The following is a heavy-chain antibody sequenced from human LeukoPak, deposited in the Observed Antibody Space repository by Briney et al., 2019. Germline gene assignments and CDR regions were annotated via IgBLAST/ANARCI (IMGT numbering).Heavy chain of an antibody. CDR2: IIVGNGNT. D-gene: IGHD4-23*01. CDR1: GYTFTSYD. V-gene: IGHV1-3*01. Sequence: ASVNVSCKASGYTFTSYDMYWVRQAPGQRLEWMGWIIVGNGNTKYSQKFQGRVIITTDTSASTVYMELSSLRSEGTAVYYCARDAVVGTGIAFDVWGQGTMVTVSS. CDR3: ARDAVVGTGIAFDV. J-gene: IGHJ3*01.